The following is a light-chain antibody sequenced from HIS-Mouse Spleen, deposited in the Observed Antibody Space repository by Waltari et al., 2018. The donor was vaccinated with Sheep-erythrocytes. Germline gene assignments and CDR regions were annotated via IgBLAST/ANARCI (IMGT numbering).Light chain of an antibody. CDR2: DAS. Sequence: EIVLTQSPATLSLSPGERATLSCRASQSVRSYLAWYQQKPGQAPRLLIYDASNRATGIPARFSGSGSGTDFTLTISSLEPEDFATYYCQQLNSYPFTFGPGTKVDIK. J-gene: IGKJ3*01. V-gene: IGKV3-11*01. CDR1: QSVRSY. CDR3: QQLNSYPFT.